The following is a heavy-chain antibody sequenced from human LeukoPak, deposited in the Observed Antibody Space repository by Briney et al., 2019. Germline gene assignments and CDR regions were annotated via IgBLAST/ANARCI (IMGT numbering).Heavy chain of an antibody. Sequence: SETLSLTCTVSGGSISNYYWSWIRQPPGKGLEWIGYIYYSGSTNYNPSLKSRVTISVDTSKNQFSLKLSSVTAADTAVYYCARDSCSGGSCYSWGYYYGMDVWGQGTTVTVSS. J-gene: IGHJ6*02. D-gene: IGHD2-15*01. CDR2: IYYSGST. CDR3: ARDSCSGGSCYSWGYYYGMDV. V-gene: IGHV4-59*12. CDR1: GGSISNYY.